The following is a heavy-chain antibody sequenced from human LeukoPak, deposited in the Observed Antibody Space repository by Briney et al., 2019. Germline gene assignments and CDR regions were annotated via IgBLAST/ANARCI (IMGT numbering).Heavy chain of an antibody. D-gene: IGHD2-15*01. Sequence: SQTLSLTCAVSGGSISSGGYSWSWIRQPPGKGLEWIGYIYHSGSTYYNPSLKSRVTISVDRSKNQFSLKLSSVTAADTAVYYCARGYCSGGSCLFDIWGQGTMVTVSS. CDR3: ARGYCSGGSCLFDI. CDR2: IYHSGST. V-gene: IGHV4-30-2*01. CDR1: GGSISSGGYS. J-gene: IGHJ3*02.